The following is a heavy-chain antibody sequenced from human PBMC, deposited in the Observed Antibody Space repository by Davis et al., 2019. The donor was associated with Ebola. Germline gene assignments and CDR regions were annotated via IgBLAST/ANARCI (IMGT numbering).Heavy chain of an antibody. CDR1: GGSVSSGSYY. D-gene: IGHD3-22*01. V-gene: IGHV4-61*01. J-gene: IGHJ2*01. CDR2: IYYSGST. Sequence: SETLSLTCTVSGGSVSSGSYYWSWIRQPPGKGLEWIGYIYYSGSTNYNPSLKSRVTISLDTSKNQVSLKLSSVTAADTAVYYCARDLGYYDSSGFVAYWYFDLWGRGTLVTVSS. CDR3: ARDLGYYDSSGFVAYWYFDL.